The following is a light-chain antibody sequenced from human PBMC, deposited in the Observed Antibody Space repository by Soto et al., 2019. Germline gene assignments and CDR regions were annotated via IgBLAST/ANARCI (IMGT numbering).Light chain of an antibody. J-gene: IGKJ1*01. CDR2: WAS. Sequence: DIVMTQSPDSLAVSLGERATINCKSSQSVLYSSNSKNYLTWYQQTPGQPPKLLIYWASTRESGVPDRFSGSGSGTDFTLTISSLQAEDVAVYYGQQYYSSTLTFGQGTKVESK. CDR3: QQYYSSTLT. CDR1: QSVLYSSNSKNY. V-gene: IGKV4-1*01.